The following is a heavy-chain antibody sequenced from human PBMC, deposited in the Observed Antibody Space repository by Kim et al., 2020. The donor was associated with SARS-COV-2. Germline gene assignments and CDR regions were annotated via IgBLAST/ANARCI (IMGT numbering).Heavy chain of an antibody. D-gene: IGHD3-10*01. CDR3: AAIRERGIIITRGNFQH. V-gene: IGHV3-48*04. J-gene: IGHJ1*01. CDR2: ISSSSYTI. Sequence: GGSLRLSCAASGFTFSTYSMNWVRQAPGKGLEWVSYISSSSYTIYYADSVKGRFTISRDNAKNSLYLQMNSLRAEDTAVYYCAAIRERGIIITRGNFQHWGQGTLGTVSS. CDR1: GFTFSTYS.